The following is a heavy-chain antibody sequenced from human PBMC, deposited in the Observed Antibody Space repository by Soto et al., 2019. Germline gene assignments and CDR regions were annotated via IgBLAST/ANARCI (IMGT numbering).Heavy chain of an antibody. CDR1: GFSFSTYS. CDR3: ARGGSSSDNGRDV. J-gene: IGHJ6*02. Sequence: EVQLVESGGGLVQPGGSLRLSCAASGFSFSTYSMNWVRQAPGKGLEWVSYISSLSYTIYYVDSVKGRFTISRDNAKNSLYLQMNSLRDEDTAVYYCARGGSSSDNGRDVWGQGTTVTVS. CDR2: ISSLSYTI. D-gene: IGHD6-6*01. V-gene: IGHV3-48*02.